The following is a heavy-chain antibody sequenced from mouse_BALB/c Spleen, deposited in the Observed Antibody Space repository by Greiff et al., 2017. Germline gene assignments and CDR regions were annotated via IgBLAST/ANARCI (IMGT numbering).Heavy chain of an antibody. CDR3: ARDNPSYGGFAY. V-gene: IGHV5-15*02. CDR2: ISNLAYSI. J-gene: IGHJ3*01. Sequence: EVMLVESGGGLVQPGGSRKLSCAASGFTFSDYGMAWVRQAPGKGPEWVAFISNLAYSIYYADTVTGRFTISRENAKNTLYLEMSSLRSEDTAMYYCARDNPSYGGFAYWGQGTLVTVSA. D-gene: IGHD2-12*01. CDR1: GFTFSDYG.